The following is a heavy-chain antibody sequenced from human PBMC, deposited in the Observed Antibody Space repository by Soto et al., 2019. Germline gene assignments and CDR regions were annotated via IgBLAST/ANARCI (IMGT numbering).Heavy chain of an antibody. V-gene: IGHV3-21*01. Sequence: GGSLRRSCAASGFTFSSYSMNWVRQAPGKGLEWVSSISSSSSYIYYADSVKGRFTISRDNAKNSLYLQMNSLRAEDTAVYYCATQGYWGPFDYWGQGTLVTVSS. J-gene: IGHJ4*02. CDR1: GFTFSSYS. CDR3: ATQGYWGPFDY. CDR2: ISSSSSYI. D-gene: IGHD7-27*01.